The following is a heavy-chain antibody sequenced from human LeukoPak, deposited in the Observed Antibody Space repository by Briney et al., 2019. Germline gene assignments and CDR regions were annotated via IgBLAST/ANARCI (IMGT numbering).Heavy chain of an antibody. CDR1: GFAFSSFG. CDR2: IWYDASDR. Sequence: PGGSLRLSCAASGFAFSSFGMHWVRQAPGKGLEWVAVIWYDASDRYYADSVKGRFTISRDNSENTLFLQMNSLRDDDTAVYYCVRGVGVSRFNYFDPWGQGTLVVVSS. V-gene: IGHV3-33*01. J-gene: IGHJ5*02. CDR3: VRGVGVSRFNYFDP. D-gene: IGHD5-24*01.